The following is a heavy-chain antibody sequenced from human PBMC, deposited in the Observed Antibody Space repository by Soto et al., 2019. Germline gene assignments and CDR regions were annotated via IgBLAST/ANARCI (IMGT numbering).Heavy chain of an antibody. D-gene: IGHD3-22*01. Sequence: GGSLRLSCAASGFTFSSYAMHWVRQAPGKGLEWVAVISYDGSNKYYADSVKGRFTISRDNSKNTLYLQMNSLRAEDTAVYYCARGAPMIVVVIWGGYFDYWGQGTLVTVSS. V-gene: IGHV3-30-3*01. CDR2: ISYDGSNK. CDR1: GFTFSSYA. J-gene: IGHJ4*02. CDR3: ARGAPMIVVVIWGGYFDY.